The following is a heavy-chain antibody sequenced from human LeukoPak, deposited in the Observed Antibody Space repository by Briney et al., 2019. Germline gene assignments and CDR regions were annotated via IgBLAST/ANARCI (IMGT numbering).Heavy chain of an antibody. CDR3: ARLNIKNWNDVLGWFDP. Sequence: SETLSLTCTVSSGSINIYYWNWIRQPPGKGLEWIAYMYSSGSANYNPSLKSRVTTSVDTSKNQSSLKLSSVAAADTDGYYFARLNIKNWNDVLGWFDPWGQGTLVTVSS. CDR1: SGSINIYY. D-gene: IGHD1-1*01. V-gene: IGHV4-59*08. CDR2: MYSSGSA. J-gene: IGHJ5*02.